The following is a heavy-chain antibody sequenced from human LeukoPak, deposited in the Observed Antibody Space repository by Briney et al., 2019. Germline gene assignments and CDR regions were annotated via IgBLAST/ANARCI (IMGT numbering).Heavy chain of an antibody. D-gene: IGHD4-17*01. CDR2: ISGSGGST. J-gene: IGHJ4*02. V-gene: IGHV3-23*01. CDR3: TTGKRTVTEVY. Sequence: GGSLRLSCAASGFTFSSYAMSWVRQAPGKGLEWVSAISGSGGSTYYADSVKGRFTISRDNSKNSLYLQMSSLRAEDTAVYYCTTGKRTVTEVYWGQGTLVTVSS. CDR1: GFTFSSYA.